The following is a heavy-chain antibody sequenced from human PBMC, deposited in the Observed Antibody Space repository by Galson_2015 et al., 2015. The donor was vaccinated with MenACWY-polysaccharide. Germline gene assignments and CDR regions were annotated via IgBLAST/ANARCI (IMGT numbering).Heavy chain of an antibody. Sequence: SMRLSCAASGFTFSSYSMNWVRQAPGKGLEWVSYISSSSSTIYYADSVKGRFTISRDNAKNSLFLQMNSLRAEDTAVYDCARLHCSSTSCYPTDYYYYGMDVWCQGTTVTVSS. CDR2: ISSSSSTI. D-gene: IGHD2-2*01. CDR3: ARLHCSSTSCYPTDYYYYGMDV. V-gene: IGHV3-48*01. CDR1: GFTFSSYS. J-gene: IGHJ6*02.